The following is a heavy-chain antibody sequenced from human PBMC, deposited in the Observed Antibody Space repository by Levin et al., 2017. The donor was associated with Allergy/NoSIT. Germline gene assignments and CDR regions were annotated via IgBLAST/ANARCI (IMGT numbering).Heavy chain of an antibody. D-gene: IGHD5-18*01. CDR3: ARSSPGGFSYGHHFDY. Sequence: ESGPTLVKPTQTLTLTCTFSGFSLTTSAMCVSWIRPPPGKALEWLARIDWDDDKYYSTSLKTRLSISKDTSKNQVVLTMTNMDPVDTATYYCARSSPGGFSYGHHFDYWGQGTLVAVSS. J-gene: IGHJ4*02. V-gene: IGHV2-70*11. CDR2: IDWDDDK. CDR1: GFSLTTSAMC.